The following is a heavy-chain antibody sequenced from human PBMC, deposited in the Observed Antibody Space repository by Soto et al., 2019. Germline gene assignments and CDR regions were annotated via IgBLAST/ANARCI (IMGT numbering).Heavy chain of an antibody. V-gene: IGHV3-9*01. CDR3: AKGSFGYSYGYPDY. J-gene: IGHJ4*02. CDR1: GFTFDDYA. CDR2: ISWNSGSI. Sequence: EVQLVESGGGLVQPGRSLRLSCAASGFTFDDYAMHWVRQAPGKGLEWVSGISWNSGSIGYADSVKGRFTISRDNAKNSLYLQMNSLRAEDTALYYCAKGSFGYSYGYPDYWGQGTLVTVSS. D-gene: IGHD5-18*01.